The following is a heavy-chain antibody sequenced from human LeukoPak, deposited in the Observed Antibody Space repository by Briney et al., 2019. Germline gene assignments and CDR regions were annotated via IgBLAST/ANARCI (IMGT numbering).Heavy chain of an antibody. CDR2: IKQDGSKK. D-gene: IGHD1-7*01. Sequence: GGSLRLSCAASGSASGFIFSNYWMNWVRQAPGKGLEWVANIKQDGSKKYYADSVKGRFTISRDNAKNSLYLQMNGLRAEDTAVYYCAKYQTGTWTSYDSSDIWGQGTLVTVFS. V-gene: IGHV3-7*01. CDR1: GFIFSNYW. J-gene: IGHJ3*02. CDR3: AKYQTGTWTSYDSSDI.